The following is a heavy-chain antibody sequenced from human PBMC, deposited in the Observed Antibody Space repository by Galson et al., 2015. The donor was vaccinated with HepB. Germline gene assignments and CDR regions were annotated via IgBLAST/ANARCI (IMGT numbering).Heavy chain of an antibody. J-gene: IGHJ4*02. CDR3: ARDTLGKYYDILTGYYSFVY. V-gene: IGHV1-18*04. CDR2: ISAYNDNT. D-gene: IGHD3-9*01. CDR1: GYTFTSYG. Sequence: SVMVSCKASGYTFTSYGISWVRQAPGQGLEWMGWISAYNDNTNYAQNFQGRVTMTTDTSTSTAYMELRGLRSDDTAVYYCARDTLGKYYDILTGYYSFVYWGQGTLVTVSS.